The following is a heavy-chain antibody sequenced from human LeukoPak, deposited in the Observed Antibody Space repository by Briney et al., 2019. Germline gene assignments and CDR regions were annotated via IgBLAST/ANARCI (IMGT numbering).Heavy chain of an antibody. Sequence: PGGSLRLSCAASGFTFSSYGMSWVRQAPGKGLEWVSAVSGSGGSTYYADSVKGRFTISRDNSKNTLYLQVNSLRAEDTAVYYCAKTVCCRVAVAGTVDYWGQGTLVTVSS. D-gene: IGHD6-19*01. CDR2: VSGSGGST. V-gene: IGHV3-23*01. J-gene: IGHJ4*02. CDR3: AKTVCCRVAVAGTVDY. CDR1: GFTFSSYG.